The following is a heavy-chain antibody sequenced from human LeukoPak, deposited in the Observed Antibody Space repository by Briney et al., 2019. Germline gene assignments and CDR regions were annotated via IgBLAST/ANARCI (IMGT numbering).Heavy chain of an antibody. CDR3: ARDRRTIAYCGGDCYSGAFDI. D-gene: IGHD2-21*02. CDR1: GGTFSSYA. CDR2: IIPIFGTA. J-gene: IGHJ3*02. V-gene: IGHV1-69*01. Sequence: SVKVSCKASGGTFSSYAISWVRQAPGQGLEWMGGIIPIFGTANYAQKFQGRVTITADESTSTAYMELSSLRSEDTAVYYCARDRRTIAYCGGDCYSGAFDIWGQGTMVTVSS.